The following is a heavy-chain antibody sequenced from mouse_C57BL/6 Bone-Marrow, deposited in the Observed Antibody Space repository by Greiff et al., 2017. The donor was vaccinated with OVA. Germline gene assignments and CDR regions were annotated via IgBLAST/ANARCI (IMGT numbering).Heavy chain of an antibody. D-gene: IGHD1-1*01. CDR2: ISSGSSTL. CDR3: ARGDGSSFWFAY. Sequence: EVTLVESGGGLVKPGGSLKLSCAASGFTFSDYGMHWVRPAPEKGLALVAYISSGSSTLYYAATGKGRFTIARDNAKNTLFLQMTSLRSEDTAMYYCARGDGSSFWFAYWVQGTLVTVSA. CDR1: GFTFSDYG. V-gene: IGHV5-17*01. J-gene: IGHJ3*01.